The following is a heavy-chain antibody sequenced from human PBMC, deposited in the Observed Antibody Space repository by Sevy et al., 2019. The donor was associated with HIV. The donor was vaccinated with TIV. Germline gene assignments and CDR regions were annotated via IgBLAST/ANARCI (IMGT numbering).Heavy chain of an antibody. V-gene: IGHV4-39*02. D-gene: IGHD1-1*01. CDR1: GGSISSSTYY. Sequence: SETLSLTCTVSGGSISSSTYYWGWIRQPPGKGLEWIGSIYYSGSTYYNPSLKSRVTISVDTSKNQFSLKLSSVTAADTAVYYCAREMATTYFDYWGQGTLVTVSS. J-gene: IGHJ4*02. CDR2: IYYSGST. CDR3: AREMATTYFDY.